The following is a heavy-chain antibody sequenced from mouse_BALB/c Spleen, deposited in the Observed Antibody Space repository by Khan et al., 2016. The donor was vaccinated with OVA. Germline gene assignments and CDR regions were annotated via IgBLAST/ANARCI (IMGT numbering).Heavy chain of an antibody. CDR3: TRHGYVAWFTY. J-gene: IGHJ3*01. V-gene: IGHV1S135*01. CDR2: IDPFSGGT. Sequence: IQLVQSGPELMKPGASVKISCKASGYSFTTYYIHWMMQSHGKSLEWIGYIDPFSGGTTYNQKFKGKATLTVARSSSTAYIHLSNLTSEDSAVYYCTRHGYVAWFTYWGQGTLVTVSS. CDR1: GYSFTTYY. D-gene: IGHD2-2*01.